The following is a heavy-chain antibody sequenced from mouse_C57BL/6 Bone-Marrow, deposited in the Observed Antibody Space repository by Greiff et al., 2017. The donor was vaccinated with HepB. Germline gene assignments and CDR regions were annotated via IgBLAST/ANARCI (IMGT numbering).Heavy chain of an antibody. J-gene: IGHJ4*01. CDR2: ISSCGSYT. CDR1: GFTFSSYG. CDR3: ARRAYGNY. V-gene: IGHV5-6*02. Sequence: EVKLVEPGGDLVKPGGSLKLSCAASGFTFSSYGMSWVRQTPDKRLEWVATISSCGSYTYYPDSVKGRYTISRDNAKNTLYLQMSSLKSEDTAMYYCARRAYGNYWGKGTSVTVSS. D-gene: IGHD2-1*01.